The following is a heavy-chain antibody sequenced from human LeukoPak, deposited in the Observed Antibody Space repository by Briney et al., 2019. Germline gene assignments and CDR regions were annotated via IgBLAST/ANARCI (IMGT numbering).Heavy chain of an antibody. Sequence: GGSLRLSCAASGFTFDDYAMSWVRQAPGKGLEWVSAISGSGGSTYYADSVRGRFTISRDNSKNTLYLHMNSLRAEDTALYYCARNYYEPTYDYYFDCWGQGTLVTVSS. V-gene: IGHV3-23*01. CDR3: ARNYYEPTYDYYFDC. J-gene: IGHJ4*02. D-gene: IGHD1-26*01. CDR2: ISGSGGST. CDR1: GFTFDDYA.